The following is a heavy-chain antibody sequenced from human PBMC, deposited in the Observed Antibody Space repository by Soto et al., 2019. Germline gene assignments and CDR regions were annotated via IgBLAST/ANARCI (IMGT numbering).Heavy chain of an antibody. J-gene: IGHJ3*01. D-gene: IGHD3-16*01. CDR2: IYWDGGK. Sequence: QITLKESGPTLVQPTQTLTLTCSFSGFSLITTGAGVGWIRQPPGKAPEWLALIYWDGGKRYSPALKSRLTLTTDSSKNQLVLTMTNMDPVDTATYYCARRQSIMILGAKAMDLWGQWTFLCVSS. CDR3: ARRQSIMILGAKAMDL. CDR1: GFSLITTGAG. V-gene: IGHV2-5*02.